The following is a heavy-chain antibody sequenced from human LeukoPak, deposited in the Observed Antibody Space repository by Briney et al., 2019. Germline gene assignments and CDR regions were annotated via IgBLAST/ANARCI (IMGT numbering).Heavy chain of an antibody. J-gene: IGHJ4*02. CDR3: ARESGELLGFGDY. Sequence: RTGGSLRLSCAASGFTFSSYAMHWVRQAPGKGLEWVAVISYDGSNKYYADSVKGRFTISRDNSKNTLYLQMNSLRAEDTAVYYCARESGELLGFGDYWGQGTLVTVSS. CDR1: GFTFSSYA. D-gene: IGHD1-7*01. V-gene: IGHV3-30*01. CDR2: ISYDGSNK.